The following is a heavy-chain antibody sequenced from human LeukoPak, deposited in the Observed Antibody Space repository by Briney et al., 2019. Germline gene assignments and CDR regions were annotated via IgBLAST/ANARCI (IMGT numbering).Heavy chain of an antibody. CDR2: IKSKTDGGTT. V-gene: IGHV3-15*05. CDR1: GFSFSNAW. D-gene: IGHD6-19*01. Sequence: PGGSLRLSCAASGFSFSNAWMSWVRQTPGKGLEWVGRIKSKTDGGTTDYAAPVKGRFTISREDSKNTLYLQMNSLKTEDTGVYYCTTGPKTSGWGFDNWGQGTLVTVSS. CDR3: TTGPKTSGWGFDN. J-gene: IGHJ4*02.